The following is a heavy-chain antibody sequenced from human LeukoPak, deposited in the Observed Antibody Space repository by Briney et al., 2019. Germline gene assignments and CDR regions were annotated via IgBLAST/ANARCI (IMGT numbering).Heavy chain of an antibody. V-gene: IGHV3-21*01. J-gene: IGHJ4*02. CDR3: ASSPDYGGPDY. CDR1: GFTFSSYS. Sequence: GGSLRLSCAASGFTFSSYSMNWVRQAPGKGLEWVSSISSSSSYIYYADSVKGRFTISRDNAKNSLYLQMNSLRAEDTAVYYCASSPDYGGPDYWGQGTLVTVSS. CDR2: ISSSSSYI. D-gene: IGHD4-23*01.